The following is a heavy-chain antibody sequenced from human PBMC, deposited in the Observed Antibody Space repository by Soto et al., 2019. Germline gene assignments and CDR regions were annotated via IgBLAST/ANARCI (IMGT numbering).Heavy chain of an antibody. CDR1: GGSISNGDGY. Sequence: KPSETQSLTCTVSGGSISNGDGYWSWIRQPPGKGLEWIGYINYSGNTFYNASLKSRVTISVDTSKNQFSLRLSSVTAADTAVYYCARASWFGELSFDYWGQGTLVTVSS. J-gene: IGHJ4*02. CDR3: ARASWFGELSFDY. D-gene: IGHD3-10*01. V-gene: IGHV4-30-4*01. CDR2: INYSGNT.